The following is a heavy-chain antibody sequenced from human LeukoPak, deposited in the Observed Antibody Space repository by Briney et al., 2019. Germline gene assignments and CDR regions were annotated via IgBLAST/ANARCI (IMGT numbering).Heavy chain of an antibody. V-gene: IGHV4-38-2*02. CDR2: IYHSGST. J-gene: IGHJ4*02. Sequence: ASETLSLTCTVSGYSISSGYYWGWIRQPPGKGLEWIGSIYHSGSTYYNPSLKSRVTISVDTSKNQFSLKLSSVTAADTAVYYCARSSLMVRGVIFDYWGQGTLVTVSS. CDR1: GYSISSGYY. D-gene: IGHD3-10*01. CDR3: ARSSLMVRGVIFDY.